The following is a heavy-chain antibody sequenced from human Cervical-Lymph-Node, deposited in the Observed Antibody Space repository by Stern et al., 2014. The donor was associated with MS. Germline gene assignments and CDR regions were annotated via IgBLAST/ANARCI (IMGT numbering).Heavy chain of an antibody. V-gene: IGHV1-2*04. J-gene: IGHJ3*02. CDR1: GYTFTGYY. Sequence: VHLVESGAEVKKPGASVKVSCKTSGYTFTGYYMHWVRQAPGQGLEWMGWINPNSGGTNYAQKFQGWVTMTRDTSISTAYMELSRLRSDDTAVHYCARGGRSSGWSPPDAFDIWGQGTMVTVSS. CDR3: ARGGRSSGWSPPDAFDI. D-gene: IGHD6-19*01. CDR2: INPNSGGT.